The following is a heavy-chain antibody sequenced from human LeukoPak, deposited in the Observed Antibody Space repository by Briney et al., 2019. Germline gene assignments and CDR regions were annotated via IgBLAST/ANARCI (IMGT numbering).Heavy chain of an antibody. CDR2: ISDSGGST. D-gene: IGHD1-7*01. J-gene: IGHJ4*02. V-gene: IGHV3-23*01. CDR3: AKDTGNWNSYDYFDY. Sequence: GSLRLSCAASGFTFSSYAMSWVRQAPGKGLEWVSSISDSGGSTYYADSVKGRFTISRDNSKNTLYLVMNSLRAEDTAVYYCAKDTGNWNSYDYFDYLGQGTLVTVSS. CDR1: GFTFSSYA.